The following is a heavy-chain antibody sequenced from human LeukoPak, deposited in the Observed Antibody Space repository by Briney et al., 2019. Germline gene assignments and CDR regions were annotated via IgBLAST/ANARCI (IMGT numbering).Heavy chain of an antibody. J-gene: IGHJ4*02. CDR2: INPNSGGT. CDR1: GYTFTSYG. CDR3: ASGLWETPHFDY. D-gene: IGHD4/OR15-4a*01. V-gene: IGHV1-2*02. Sequence: ASVKVSCKASGYTFTSYGISWVRQAPGQGLEWMGWINPNSGGTNYAQKFQGRVTMTRDTSISTAYMELSRLRSDDTAVYYCASGLWETPHFDYWGQGTLVTVSS.